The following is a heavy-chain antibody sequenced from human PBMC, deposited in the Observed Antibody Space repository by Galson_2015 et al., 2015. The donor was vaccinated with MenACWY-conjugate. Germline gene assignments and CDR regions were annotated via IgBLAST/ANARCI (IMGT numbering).Heavy chain of an antibody. Sequence: SLRLSCAASGFTFSGYWMHWVRQDPGRGLVWVSPINNDGSATTYADSVKGRFTISRDNAKNTLYLQMNSLRAEDTAVYYCVRDQWRQWLVHGNDAFDLWGQGTKVTVSS. CDR2: INNDGSAT. CDR1: GFTFSGYW. V-gene: IGHV3-74*01. CDR3: VRDQWRQWLVHGNDAFDL. D-gene: IGHD6-19*01. J-gene: IGHJ3*01.